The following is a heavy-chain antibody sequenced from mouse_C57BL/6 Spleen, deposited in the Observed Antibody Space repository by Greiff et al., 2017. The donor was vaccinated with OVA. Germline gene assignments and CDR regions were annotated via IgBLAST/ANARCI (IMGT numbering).Heavy chain of an antibody. CDR2: IHPNSGST. V-gene: IGHV1-64*01. J-gene: IGHJ2*01. CDR3: ARSNWDGYYFDY. D-gene: IGHD4-1*02. CDR1: GYTFTSYW. Sequence: QVQLQHPGAELVKPGASVKLSCKASGYTFTSYWMHWVKQRPGQGLEWIGMIHPNSGSTNYNEKFKSKATLTVDKSSSTAYMQLSSRTSEDSAVYYCARSNWDGYYFDYWGQGTTLTVSS.